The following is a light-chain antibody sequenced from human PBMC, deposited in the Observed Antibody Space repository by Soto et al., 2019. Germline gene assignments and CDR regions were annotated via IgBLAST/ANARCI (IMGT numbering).Light chain of an antibody. CDR1: QSISSW. V-gene: IGKV1-5*01. Sequence: DIQMTQSPSTLSASVGDRVTITCRASQSISSWLAWYQQKPEKAPKLLIYDASSLESGVPSRFSGSGSGTEVTLTISILQPDDFATYSCQQYNSYSPYTFGQGTKLEIK. CDR2: DAS. CDR3: QQYNSYSPYT. J-gene: IGKJ2*01.